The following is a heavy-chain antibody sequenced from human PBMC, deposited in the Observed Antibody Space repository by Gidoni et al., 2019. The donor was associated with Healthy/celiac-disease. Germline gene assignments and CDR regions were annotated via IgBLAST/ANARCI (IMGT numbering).Heavy chain of an antibody. CDR3: ARGQRGEVYYYYYGMDV. CDR1: GYTFTSYD. J-gene: IGHJ6*02. D-gene: IGHD3-10*01. CDR2: MNPNSGNT. Sequence: QVQLVQSGAEVKKPGASVKVSCKASGYTFTSYDINWVRQATGQGLEWMGWMNPNSGNTGYAQKFQGRVTMTRNTSISTAYMELSSLRSEDTAVYYCARGQRGEVYYYYYGMDVWGQGTTVTVSS. V-gene: IGHV1-8*01.